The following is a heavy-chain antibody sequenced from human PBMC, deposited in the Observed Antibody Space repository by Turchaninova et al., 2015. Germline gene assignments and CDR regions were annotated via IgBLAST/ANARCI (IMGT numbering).Heavy chain of an antibody. D-gene: IGHD6-13*01. Sequence: LQQWGAGLLKPSETLSLTCAVYGGSFSGYYWSWIRQPPGKGLEWIGEINHSGSNNYNPSLKSRVTISVDTSKNQFSLKLRSVTAADTAVYYCARVNSGAAAGTLDYWGQGTLVTVSS. CDR2: INHSGSN. CDR3: ARVNSGAAAGTLDY. CDR1: GGSFSGYY. V-gene: IGHV4-34*01. J-gene: IGHJ4*02.